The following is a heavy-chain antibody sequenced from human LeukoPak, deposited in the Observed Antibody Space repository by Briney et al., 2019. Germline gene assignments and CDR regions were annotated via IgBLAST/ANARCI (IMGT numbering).Heavy chain of an antibody. V-gene: IGHV3-11*04. J-gene: IGHJ4*02. D-gene: IGHD7-27*01. CDR1: GFTFSDYY. CDR3: AIDETLTGDWDY. CDR2: ISSSGSTI. Sequence: GASLRLSCAASGFTFSDYYMSWIRQAPGKGLEWVSYISSSGSTIYYADSVKGRFTISRDNAKNSLYLQMNSLRAEDTAVYYCAIDETLTGDWDYWGQGTLVNVSS.